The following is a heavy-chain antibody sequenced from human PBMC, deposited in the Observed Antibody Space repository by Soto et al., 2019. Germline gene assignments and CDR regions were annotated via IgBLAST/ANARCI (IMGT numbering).Heavy chain of an antibody. CDR2: ISVYNCTT. J-gene: IGHJ6*04. V-gene: IGHV1-18*01. CDR3: AREGFTIFGVVTHYGMDV. CDR1: GYTFTSYG. Sequence: ASVKVSCKASGYTFTSYGISWVRQAPGQGLVWMGCISVYNCTTNYAQKLQGRFTMTTDTSTSTAYMGLGSLRFDDTAVFYCAREGFTIFGVVTHYGMDVWAKGTTVTAPQ. D-gene: IGHD3-3*01.